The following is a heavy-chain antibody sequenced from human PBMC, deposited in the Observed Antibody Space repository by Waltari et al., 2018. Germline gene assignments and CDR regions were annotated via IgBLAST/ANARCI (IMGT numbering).Heavy chain of an antibody. J-gene: IGHJ6*03. CDR1: GFTFSNAW. CDR2: IKSKTDGGTT. Sequence: EVQLVESGGGLVKPGGSLRLSCAASGFTFSNAWMSWVRQAPGKGLEWVGRIKSKTDGGTTDYAAPVKGRFTISRDDSKNTLYLQMNSLKTEDTAVYYCTTRRYCSGGSCYGTYYYYMDVWGKGTTVTVSS. V-gene: IGHV3-15*01. CDR3: TTRRYCSGGSCYGTYYYYMDV. D-gene: IGHD2-15*01.